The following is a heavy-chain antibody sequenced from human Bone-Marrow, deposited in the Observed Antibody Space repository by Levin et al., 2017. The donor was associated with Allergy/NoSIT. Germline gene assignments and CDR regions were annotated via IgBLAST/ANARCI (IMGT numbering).Heavy chain of an antibody. CDR2: VYYGGST. CDR1: GNSIRNNNFF. J-gene: IGHJ4*02. Sequence: SETLSLTCTVSGNSIRNNNFFWGWIRQPPGKGLQWIGYVYYGGSTFFTPSLESRVSMSVDTSNNHFSLNLKSVTAADTAVYYCARGRDGYKSHFDYWGQGTLVTVSS. CDR3: ARGRDGYKSHFDY. V-gene: IGHV4-39*07. D-gene: IGHD5-24*01.